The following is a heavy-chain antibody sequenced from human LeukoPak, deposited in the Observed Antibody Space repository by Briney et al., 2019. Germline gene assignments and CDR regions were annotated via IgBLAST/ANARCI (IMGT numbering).Heavy chain of an antibody. J-gene: IGHJ6*02. CDR1: GFTFSSYG. Sequence: PGRSLRLSCAASGFTFSSYGMHWVRQAPGKGLGWVAAIWYDGSNKYYADSVEAPFTISRDNSQNTRYLHMNSLRAEDTAVYYCARDRGVAARSGYYYYYGMDVWGQGTTVTVSS. CDR2: IWYDGSNK. V-gene: IGHV3-33*01. D-gene: IGHD6-13*01. CDR3: ARDRGVAARSGYYYYYGMDV.